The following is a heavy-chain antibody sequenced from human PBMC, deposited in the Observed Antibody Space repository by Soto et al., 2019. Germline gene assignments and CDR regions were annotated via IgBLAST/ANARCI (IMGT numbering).Heavy chain of an antibody. CDR1: GFTFSSYA. D-gene: IGHD3-3*02. Sequence: LRLSCAASGFTFSSYAMSWVRQAPGKRLEWVSAISGSGGSTYYADSVKGRFTISRDNSKNTLYLQMNSLRAEDTAVYYCAKNKFLLAHFDYWGQGTLVTVSS. CDR3: AKNKFLLAHFDY. J-gene: IGHJ4*02. V-gene: IGHV3-23*01. CDR2: ISGSGGST.